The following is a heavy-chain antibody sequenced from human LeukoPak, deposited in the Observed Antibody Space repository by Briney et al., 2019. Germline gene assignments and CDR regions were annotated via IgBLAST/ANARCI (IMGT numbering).Heavy chain of an antibody. Sequence: GASVKVSCKASGYTFTSYGISWVRQAPGQGLEWMGWISAYNGNTNYAQKLQGRVTITTDTSTSTAYMELRSLRSDDTAVYCCARDLGRSYDILTGYYNVGAFDYWGQGTLVTVSS. CDR1: GYTFTSYG. J-gene: IGHJ4*02. CDR3: ARDLGRSYDILTGYYNVGAFDY. CDR2: ISAYNGNT. D-gene: IGHD3-9*01. V-gene: IGHV1-18*01.